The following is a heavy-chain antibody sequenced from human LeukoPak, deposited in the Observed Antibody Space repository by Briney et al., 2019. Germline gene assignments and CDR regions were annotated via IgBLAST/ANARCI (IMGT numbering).Heavy chain of an antibody. CDR2: LNPNSGGT. D-gene: IGHD2-2*01. J-gene: IGHJ5*02. CDR1: GYSFTSFY. V-gene: IGHV1-2*02. CDR3: ARAQPSRHQPSWFDP. Sequence: ASVNVSCKASGYSFTSFYIHWLRQAPQQGFEWMGWLNPNSGGTNYAQKFQGRVTMTRDTSISTAYMELSRLRSDDTAVYYCARAQPSRHQPSWFDPWGQGPWSPSPQ.